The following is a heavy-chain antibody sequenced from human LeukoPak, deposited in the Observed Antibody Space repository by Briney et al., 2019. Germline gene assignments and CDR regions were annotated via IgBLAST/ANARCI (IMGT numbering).Heavy chain of an antibody. Sequence: GGSLRLSCAASGFAFSNYGIHWVRQAPGKGLEWVAFIRYDGINEYYADSVKGRFTISRDNSKNTLYLQMNSLRAEDTAVYYCARDGGLYSVVMGADYNCFDYWGQGTLVTVSS. V-gene: IGHV3-30*02. CDR3: ARDGGLYSVVMGADYNCFDY. J-gene: IGHJ4*02. CDR1: GFAFSNYG. CDR2: IRYDGINE. D-gene: IGHD3-22*01.